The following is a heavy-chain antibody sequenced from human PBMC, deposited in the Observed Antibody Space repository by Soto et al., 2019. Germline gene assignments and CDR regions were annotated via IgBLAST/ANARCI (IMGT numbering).Heavy chain of an antibody. Sequence: EVQLLESGGGLAQPGGSLRLSCAASGFTFSSYPMSWVRQAPGQGLEWVSGIGASGGITYYADSVKGRFTISRDNSKNTLYLQMNSLRAEDTAVYYCAKNSAATVRVGYDDWGQGTMVTVSS. CDR3: AKNSAATVRVGYDD. CDR1: GFTFSSYP. V-gene: IGHV3-23*01. CDR2: IGASGGIT. J-gene: IGHJ4*02. D-gene: IGHD6-25*01.